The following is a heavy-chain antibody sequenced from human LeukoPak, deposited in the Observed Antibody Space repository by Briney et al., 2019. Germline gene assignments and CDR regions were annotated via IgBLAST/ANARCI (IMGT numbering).Heavy chain of an antibody. CDR3: ARGGHNHSWDRFDY. CDR1: GFTFSSYG. D-gene: IGHD1-14*01. Sequence: GGSLRLSCAASGFTFSSYGMHWVRQAPGKGPEWVAVIWYDGSNKYYADSVKGRFTISRDNSKNTLYLQMNSLRAEDTAVYYCARGGHNHSWDRFDYWGQGTLVTVSS. J-gene: IGHJ4*02. V-gene: IGHV3-33*01. CDR2: IWYDGSNK.